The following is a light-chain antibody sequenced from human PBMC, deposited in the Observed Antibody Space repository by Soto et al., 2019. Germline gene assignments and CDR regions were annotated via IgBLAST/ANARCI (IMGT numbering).Light chain of an antibody. CDR3: CSYGGSPTYV. V-gene: IGLV2-23*02. CDR1: SSNVGSYKL. Sequence: QSVLTQPASVSGSPGQSITISCTGTSSNVGSYKLVSWYQQHPGKAPKLMIFEVNKRPSGVSNRFSGSKSGNTASLTISGLKVEDEDDYYCCSYGGSPTYVFVTGTKVTVL. J-gene: IGLJ1*01. CDR2: EVN.